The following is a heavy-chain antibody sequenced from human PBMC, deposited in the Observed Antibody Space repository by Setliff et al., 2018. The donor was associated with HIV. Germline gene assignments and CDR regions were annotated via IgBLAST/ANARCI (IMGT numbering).Heavy chain of an antibody. D-gene: IGHD6-19*01. Sequence: PGESLRLSCAASGLPFSTYGMHWVRQAPGKGLESVAVIWYDGTNKRYADSVKGRFTISRDNSKSTLFLQMNTLRAEDTAVYYCATDQQWLAQGWGGPHYWGQGTLVTVSS. CDR2: IWYDGTNK. CDR1: GLPFSTYG. J-gene: IGHJ4*02. V-gene: IGHV3-33*01. CDR3: ATDQQWLAQGWGGPHY.